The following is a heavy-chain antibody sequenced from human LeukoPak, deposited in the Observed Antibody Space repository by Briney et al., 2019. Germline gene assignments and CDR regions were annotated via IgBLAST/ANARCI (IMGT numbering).Heavy chain of an antibody. CDR1: GFTFSSYG. D-gene: IGHD3-10*01. J-gene: IGHJ4*02. V-gene: IGHV3-20*04. Sequence: GGSLRLSCAASGFTFSSYGMSWVRQVPGKGLEWVSGINWNGGSTGYADSVKGRFTISRDNAKNSLYLQMNSLRAEDTALYYCAQGSGSLLDWGQGTLVTVSS. CDR2: INWNGGST. CDR3: AQGSGSLLD.